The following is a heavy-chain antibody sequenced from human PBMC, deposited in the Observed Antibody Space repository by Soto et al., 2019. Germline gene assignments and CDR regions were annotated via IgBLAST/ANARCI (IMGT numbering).Heavy chain of an antibody. CDR1: GFTFSSYW. V-gene: IGHV3-7*03. Sequence: SGFTFSSYWMSWVRQAPGKGLEWVANIKQDGSEKYYVDSVKGRFTISRDNAKNSLYLQMNSLRAEDTAVYYCARRGFYDAFDIWGQGTMVTVSS. J-gene: IGHJ3*02. CDR2: IKQDGSEK. CDR3: ARRGFYDAFDI.